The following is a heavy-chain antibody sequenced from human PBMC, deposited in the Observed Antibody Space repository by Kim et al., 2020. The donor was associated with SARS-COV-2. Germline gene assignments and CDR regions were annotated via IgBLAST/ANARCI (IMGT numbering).Heavy chain of an antibody. V-gene: IGHV3-48*03. Sequence: GGSLRLSCAASRFTFSSYEINWVRQAPGKGLEWVSHISSSGSTKHYADSVKGRFTISRDNAKNSLYLQMNSLRAEDTAVYFCARARWELADAFDIWGQGTLLTVSS. J-gene: IGHJ3*02. CDR3: ARARWELADAFDI. D-gene: IGHD1-26*01. CDR1: RFTFSSYE. CDR2: ISSSGSTK.